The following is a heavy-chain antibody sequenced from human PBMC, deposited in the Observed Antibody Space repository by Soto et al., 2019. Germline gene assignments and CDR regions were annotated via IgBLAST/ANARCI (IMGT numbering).Heavy chain of an antibody. D-gene: IGHD1-26*01. CDR1: GYTFTSYA. CDR2: INACNGNT. V-gene: IGHV1-3*01. J-gene: IGHJ1*01. Sequence: ASVKFSCKASGYTFTSYAMHSVRQAPGQRLEWMGWINACNGNTKYSQKFQGRVTITRDTSASTAYMELSSLRSEDTAVYYCARVVGATREYFQHWGQGTLVTVSS. CDR3: ARVVGATREYFQH.